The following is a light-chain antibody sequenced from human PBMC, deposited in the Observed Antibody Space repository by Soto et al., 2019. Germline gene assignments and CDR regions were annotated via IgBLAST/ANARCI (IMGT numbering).Light chain of an antibody. J-gene: IGKJ4*01. CDR2: GAS. CDR3: QQYNDWPLS. V-gene: IGKV3-15*01. CDR1: QSVSSN. Sequence: EIVMTQSPATLSVSPGARATLSCRASQSVSSNLAWYQQKPGQAPRLLIYGASTRATGIPARISGSGSGTEFTLTISSLQSEDFAVYYCQQYNDWPLSFGGGTKVEIK.